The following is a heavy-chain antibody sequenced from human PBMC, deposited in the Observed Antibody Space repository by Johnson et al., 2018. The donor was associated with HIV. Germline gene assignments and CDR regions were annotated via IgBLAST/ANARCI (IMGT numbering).Heavy chain of an antibody. J-gene: IGHJ3*01. CDR1: GFTFSNYA. CDR3: ASGKGAAVGLDAFDV. CDR2: ISYDGSNK. Sequence: QVQLVESGGGLVKPGRSLRLSCAVSGFTFSNYAMHWVRQAPGKGLEWVALISYDGSNKYYAHSVQGRVTTSRDNSNNTLYLKMNSLRVGDTAFYYCASGKGAAVGLDAFDVWGQGTMVTVSS. V-gene: IGHV3-30-3*01. D-gene: IGHD6-13*01.